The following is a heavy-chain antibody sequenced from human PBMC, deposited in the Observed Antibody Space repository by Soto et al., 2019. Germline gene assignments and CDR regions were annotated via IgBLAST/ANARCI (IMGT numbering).Heavy chain of an antibody. Sequence: ASETLSLTCSFSGGSISSSSYYLGWIRQPPGKGLEWIESISYSGSTYYNPSLKSRVTMSVDTSKNQFSLKLSSVTAADTAVYYCARLHGYCISTSCYGYYGMDVWGQGTTVTVSS. J-gene: IGHJ6*02. CDR1: GGSISSSSYY. D-gene: IGHD2-2*01. CDR2: ISYSGST. V-gene: IGHV4-39*01. CDR3: ARLHGYCISTSCYGYYGMDV.